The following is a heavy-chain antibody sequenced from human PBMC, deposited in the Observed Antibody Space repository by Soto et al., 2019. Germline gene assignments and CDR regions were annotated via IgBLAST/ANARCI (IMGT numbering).Heavy chain of an antibody. CDR2: IIPTFGTR. Sequence: GASVKVSCKASGGTFSSYVISWVRQAPGQGLEWMGGIIPTFGTRKYAQDFQGRVTITADKSTSTAYMELSSLRSEDTAVYYCASNRTQVAHLVLPPSYYYGRDVWGKGNPVTVSA. V-gene: IGHV1-69*06. CDR1: GGTFSSYV. J-gene: IGHJ6*04. CDR3: ASNRTQVAHLVLPPSYYYGRDV. D-gene: IGHD6-6*01.